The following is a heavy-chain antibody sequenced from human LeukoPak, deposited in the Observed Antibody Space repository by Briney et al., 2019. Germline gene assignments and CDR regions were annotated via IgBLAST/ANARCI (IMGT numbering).Heavy chain of an antibody. J-gene: IGHJ5*01. CDR2: IYHSGST. CDR3: ARDRQEQHQVGSGNHLDNWFDS. D-gene: IGHD1-26*01. V-gene: IGHV4-30-2*01. Sequence: NTSETLSLTCTVSGGSISSGGYYWSWIRQPPGKGLEWIGYIYHSGSTYYNPSLKSRVTISVDRSKNQFSLKLSSVTAADTAVYYCARDRQEQHQVGSGNHLDNWFDSWGQGTLVTVSS. CDR1: GGSISSGGYY.